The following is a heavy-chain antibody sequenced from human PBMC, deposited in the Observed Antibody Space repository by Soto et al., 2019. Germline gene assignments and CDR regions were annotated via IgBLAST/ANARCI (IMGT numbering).Heavy chain of an antibody. V-gene: IGHV4-61*01. D-gene: IGHD2-2*01. Sequence: PSETLSLTCTVSAISVTTGSFYWNWIRQPPGKGLEWIGYISYSGSTNYNPSLKSRVTISVDTSKNQFSLRLSSLTAADTAVYYCARGDAINWFDPWGQGTLGTVSA. CDR2: ISYSGST. CDR1: AISVTTGSFY. J-gene: IGHJ5*02. CDR3: ARGDAINWFDP.